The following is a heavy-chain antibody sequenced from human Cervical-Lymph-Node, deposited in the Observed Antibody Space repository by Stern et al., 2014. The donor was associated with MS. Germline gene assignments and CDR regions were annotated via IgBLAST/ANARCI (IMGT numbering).Heavy chain of an antibody. Sequence: QVQLQESGPGLVKPSETLSLTCTVSGGSISSYYWSWIRQPPGKGLEWLGYIYYSGSTNYNPSLKSRVTISVDTSKNQFSLKLSSVTAADTAVYYCARVDSGWYGYFDYWGQGTLVTVSS. CDR3: ARVDSGWYGYFDY. V-gene: IGHV4-59*01. J-gene: IGHJ4*02. CDR1: GGSISSYY. D-gene: IGHD6-19*01. CDR2: IYYSGST.